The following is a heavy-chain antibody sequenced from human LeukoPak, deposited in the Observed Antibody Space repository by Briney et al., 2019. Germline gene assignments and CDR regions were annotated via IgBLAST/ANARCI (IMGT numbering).Heavy chain of an antibody. V-gene: IGHV3-23*01. CDR2: ISGSGGST. CDR3: AKHLWRDLLWFGEGYYFGY. D-gene: IGHD3-10*01. CDR1: GFTFSSYA. Sequence: HPGGSLRLSCAASGFTFSSYAMSWVRQAPGKGLEWVSAISGSGGSTYYADSVKGRFTISRDNSKNTLYLQMNSLRVEDTAVYYCAKHLWRDLLWFGEGYYFGYWGQGTLVTVSS. J-gene: IGHJ4*02.